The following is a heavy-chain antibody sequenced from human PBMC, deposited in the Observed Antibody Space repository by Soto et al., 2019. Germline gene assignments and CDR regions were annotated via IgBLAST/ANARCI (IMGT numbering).Heavy chain of an antibody. Sequence: LETLSLTXTVSGGSISSSSYYWGWIRQPPGKGLEWIGSIYYSGSTYYNPSLKSRVTISVDTSKNQFSLKLSSVTAADTAVYYCARNANYGGNSDYWGQGTLVTVSS. J-gene: IGHJ4*02. V-gene: IGHV4-39*01. CDR3: ARNANYGGNSDY. CDR1: GGSISSSSYY. D-gene: IGHD4-17*01. CDR2: IYYSGST.